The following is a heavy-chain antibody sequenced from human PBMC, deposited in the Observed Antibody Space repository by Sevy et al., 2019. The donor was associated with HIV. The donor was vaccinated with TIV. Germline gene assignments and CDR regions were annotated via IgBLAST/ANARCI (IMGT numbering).Heavy chain of an antibody. CDR1: GFTLNTYG. CDR3: AKSLYDSTGYYPDLDY. CDR2: ISYGGERT. V-gene: IGHV3-23*01. J-gene: IGHJ4*02. D-gene: IGHD3-22*01. Sequence: GGSLRLSCEASGFTLNTYGMNWVRQAPGKGLEWVSGISYGGERTDYTDSVKGRVTISRDNFKNTLFLQLNSLRADDTAVYYCAKSLYDSTGYYPDLDYWGQGTPVTVSS.